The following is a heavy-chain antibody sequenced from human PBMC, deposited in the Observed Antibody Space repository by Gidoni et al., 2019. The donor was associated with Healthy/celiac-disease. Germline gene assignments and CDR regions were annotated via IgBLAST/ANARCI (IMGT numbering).Heavy chain of an antibody. CDR3: AKVHPADSSGYWPYYYGMDV. V-gene: IGHV3-23*01. Sequence: EVQLLESGGGLVQPGGSLRLSCAASGFTFSSYAMSWVRQAPGKGLEWVSAISGSGGSTYYADSVKGRFTISRDNSKNTLYLQMNSLRAEDTAVYYCAKVHPADSSGYWPYYYGMDVWGQGTTVTVSS. CDR2: ISGSGGST. D-gene: IGHD3-22*01. J-gene: IGHJ6*02. CDR1: GFTFSSYA.